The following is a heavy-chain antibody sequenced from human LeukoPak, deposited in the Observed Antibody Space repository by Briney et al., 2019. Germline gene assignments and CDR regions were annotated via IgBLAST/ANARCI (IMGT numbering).Heavy chain of an antibody. CDR2: TSPYDDNP. CDR3: AKVDPPIVAGARGDAFEI. CDR1: GYRFSNFG. V-gene: IGHV1-18*01. Sequence: GASVKVSFKASGYRFSNFGITWVRQAPGQGSEWMGWTSPYDDNPEYAKKFQGRVTMTTDTSTSTAYMELGSLRPDDTAMYYCAKVDPPIVAGARGDAFEIWGQGTLVTVSS. D-gene: IGHD1-26*01. J-gene: IGHJ3*02.